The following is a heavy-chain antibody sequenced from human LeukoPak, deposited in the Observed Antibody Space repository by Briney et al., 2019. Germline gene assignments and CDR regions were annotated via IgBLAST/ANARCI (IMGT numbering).Heavy chain of an antibody. V-gene: IGHV4-59*08. Sequence: SETLSLTCTVSGGSISSYYWSWIRQPPGKGLEWIGYIYYSGSTYYNPSLKSRVTISVDTSKNQFSLKLSSVTAADTAVYYCARLNRGLAAAGTGYWGQGTLVTVSS. CDR1: GGSISSYY. J-gene: IGHJ4*02. D-gene: IGHD6-13*01. CDR3: ARLNRGLAAAGTGY. CDR2: IYYSGST.